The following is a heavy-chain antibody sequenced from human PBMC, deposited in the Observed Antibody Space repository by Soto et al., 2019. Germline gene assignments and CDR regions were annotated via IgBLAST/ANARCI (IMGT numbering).Heavy chain of an antibody. Sequence: ASVKVSCKASGYTFTSYGISWVRQAPGQGLEWMGWISAYNGNTNYAQKLQGRVTMTTDTSTSTAYMELRSLRSDDTAVYYCARERYSSSWWASDYYGMDVWGQGTTVTVSS. CDR1: GYTFTSYG. CDR2: ISAYNGNT. V-gene: IGHV1-18*01. J-gene: IGHJ6*02. CDR3: ARERYSSSWWASDYYGMDV. D-gene: IGHD6-13*01.